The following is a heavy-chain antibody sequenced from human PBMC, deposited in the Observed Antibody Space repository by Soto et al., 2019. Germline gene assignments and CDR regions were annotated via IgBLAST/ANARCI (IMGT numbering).Heavy chain of an antibody. CDR1: GFTFDDYA. CDR2: ISWNSNSI. CDR3: AKDLRILYSGPVDV. V-gene: IGHV3-9*01. J-gene: IGHJ6*04. Sequence: GGSLRLSCAASGFTFDDYAMHWVRQAPGKGLEWVSGISWNSNSIGYADSVKGRFTISRDNAKNSLYLQMNSLRAEDTAFYYCAKDLRILYSGPVDVWGKGTTVTVSS. D-gene: IGHD2-8*01.